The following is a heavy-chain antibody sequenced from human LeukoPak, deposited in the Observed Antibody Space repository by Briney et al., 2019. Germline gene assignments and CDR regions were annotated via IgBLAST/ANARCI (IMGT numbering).Heavy chain of an antibody. Sequence: SETLSLTCTVCGGSISSYYWSWIRQPPGKGLEWIGYIYYSGSTNYNPSLKSRVTISVDTSKNQFSLKLSSVTAADTAVYYCARGNYYDSSGYYYGVDYWGQGTLVTVSS. CDR1: GGSISSYY. D-gene: IGHD3-22*01. V-gene: IGHV4-59*01. J-gene: IGHJ4*02. CDR2: IYYSGST. CDR3: ARGNYYDSSGYYYGVDY.